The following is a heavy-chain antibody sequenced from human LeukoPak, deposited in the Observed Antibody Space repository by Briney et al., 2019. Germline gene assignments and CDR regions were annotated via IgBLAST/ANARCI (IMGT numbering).Heavy chain of an antibody. D-gene: IGHD1-26*01. CDR3: ARVGSWDAYDV. J-gene: IGHJ3*01. CDR1: GFAFSNFP. CDR2: IKSDGVGT. Sequence: PGGSLRLSCAASGFAFSNFPIHWVRQVPGQGLENVSAIKSDGVGTYYANSVRDRFTISRDNSKNTLYLQMGSLRAEDTGVYFCARVGSWDAYDVWGQGTMVTVSS. V-gene: IGHV3-64*01.